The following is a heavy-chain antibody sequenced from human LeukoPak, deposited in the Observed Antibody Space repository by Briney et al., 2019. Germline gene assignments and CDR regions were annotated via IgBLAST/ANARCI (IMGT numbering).Heavy chain of an antibody. Sequence: GRSLRLSCAASGFTFSSYGMHWVRQAPGKELEWVAVISYDGSNKYYADSVKGRFTISRDNSKNTLYLQMNSLRAEDTAVYYCARETYGYSYYFDYWGQGTLVTVSS. CDR3: ARETYGYSYYFDY. J-gene: IGHJ4*02. V-gene: IGHV3-30*03. D-gene: IGHD5-24*01. CDR2: ISYDGSNK. CDR1: GFTFSSYG.